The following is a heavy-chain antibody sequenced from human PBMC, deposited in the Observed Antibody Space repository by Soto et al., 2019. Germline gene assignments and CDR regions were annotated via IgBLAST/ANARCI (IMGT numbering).Heavy chain of an antibody. CDR1: GFTVSSNY. V-gene: IGHV3-66*01. Sequence: PGGSLRLSCAASGFTVSSNYMSWVRQAPGKGLEWVSVIYSGGSTYYADSVKGRFTISRDNSKNTLYLQMNSLRAEDTAVYYCARDKPLYTRGHYSYYYGLDVWGQGTTVLVSS. D-gene: IGHD3-16*01. CDR2: IYSGGST. J-gene: IGHJ6*02. CDR3: ARDKPLYTRGHYSYYYGLDV.